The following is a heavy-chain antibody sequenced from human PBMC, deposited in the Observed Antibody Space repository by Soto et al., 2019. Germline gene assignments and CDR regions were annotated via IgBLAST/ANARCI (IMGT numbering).Heavy chain of an antibody. CDR1: GFTLRTYT. CDR2: ISISSSDR. CDR3: VRGMNPLF. Sequence: GSLRLSCAASGFTLRTYTMNWVRQAPGKGLEWVSSISISSSDRYYADSVRGRFTISRDNAKNALYLQMNSLRADDTAVYFCVRGMNPLFGGQGTLVTVSS. V-gene: IGHV3-21*06. J-gene: IGHJ4*01.